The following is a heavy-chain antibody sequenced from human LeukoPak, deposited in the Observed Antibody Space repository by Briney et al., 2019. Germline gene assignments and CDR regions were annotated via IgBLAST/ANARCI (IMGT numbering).Heavy chain of an antibody. CDR1: GGSISSYY. J-gene: IGHJ4*02. CDR3: ARRGGYSYGFDY. V-gene: IGHV4-59*08. CDR2: IYYSGST. D-gene: IGHD5-18*01. Sequence: SETLSLTCTVSGGSISSYYWSWIRQPPGKGLEWIGYIYYSGSTNYNPSLKSRVTTSVDTSKNQISLKLSSVTAAETAVYYCARRGGYSYGFDYWGQGTLVTVSS.